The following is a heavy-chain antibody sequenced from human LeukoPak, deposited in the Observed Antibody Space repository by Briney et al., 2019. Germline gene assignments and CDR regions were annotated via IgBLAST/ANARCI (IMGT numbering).Heavy chain of an antibody. V-gene: IGHV1-2*02. CDR2: IHPNTGGT. D-gene: IGHD4-17*01. Sequence: ASVKVSCKASGYTVTGYYFHWVRQAPGQGLEWMGWIHPNTGGTYYAQKFQGRVTPTMDTSTRTAYMELNGLTFDDTAVYYCARGTTVTTYYMDVRGKGTTVTVSS. CDR3: ARGTTVTTYYMDV. J-gene: IGHJ6*03. CDR1: GYTVTGYY.